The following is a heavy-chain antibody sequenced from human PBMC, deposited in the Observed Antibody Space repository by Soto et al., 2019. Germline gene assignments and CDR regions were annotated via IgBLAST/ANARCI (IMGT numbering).Heavy chain of an antibody. J-gene: IGHJ5*02. CDR3: ASLSSLNWFDP. Sequence: PSETLSLTCTVSGGSISSYYWSWIRQPPGKGLEWIGYIYYSGSTNYNPSLKSRATISVDTSKNQFSLKLSSVTAADTAVYYCASLSSLNWFDPWGQGTLVTVSS. V-gene: IGHV4-59*01. CDR2: IYYSGST. D-gene: IGHD6-13*01. CDR1: GGSISSYY.